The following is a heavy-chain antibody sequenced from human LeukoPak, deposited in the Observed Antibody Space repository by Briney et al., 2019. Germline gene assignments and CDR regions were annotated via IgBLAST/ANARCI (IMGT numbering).Heavy chain of an antibody. CDR1: GFTFSSYS. Sequence: PGGSLRLSCAASGFTFSSYSMNWVRQALGKGLEWVSSISSSSSYIYYADSVKGRFTISRDNAKNSLYLQMNSLRAEDTAVYYCARDGYYDSSGYYYTDAFDIWGQGTMVTVSS. CDR3: ARDGYYDSSGYYYTDAFDI. J-gene: IGHJ3*02. CDR2: ISSSSSYI. D-gene: IGHD3-22*01. V-gene: IGHV3-21*01.